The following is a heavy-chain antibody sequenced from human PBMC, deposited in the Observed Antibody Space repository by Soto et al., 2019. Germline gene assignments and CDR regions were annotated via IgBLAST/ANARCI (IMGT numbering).Heavy chain of an antibody. V-gene: IGHV4-34*01. D-gene: IGHD5-12*01. Sequence: QVQLQQWGAGLLKPSETLSLNCAVTGGSLSGYYWSWIRQPPGKGLEWIGEVKDGGHANYSPSLTVRVTIPSDTSNNHFSLRLTSVTAADTGVWYWARGQEGVVATHWDQGSLVTVAS. CDR3: ARGQEGVVATH. J-gene: IGHJ4*02. CDR2: VKDGGHA. CDR1: GGSLSGYY.